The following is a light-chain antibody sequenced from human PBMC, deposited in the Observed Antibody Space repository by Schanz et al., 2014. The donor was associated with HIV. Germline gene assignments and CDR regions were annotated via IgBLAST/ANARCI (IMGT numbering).Light chain of an antibody. CDR2: GAS. Sequence: EIVLTQSPGTLSLSPGERATLSCRASQSVSSSYLAWYQQKPGQAPRLLIYGASNRATGIPDRFSGSGSGTDFTLTISRLEPDDFAIYFCQHHGNSPPFTFGPGTKVEI. CDR3: QHHGNSPPFT. CDR1: QSVSSSY. V-gene: IGKV3-20*01. J-gene: IGKJ3*01.